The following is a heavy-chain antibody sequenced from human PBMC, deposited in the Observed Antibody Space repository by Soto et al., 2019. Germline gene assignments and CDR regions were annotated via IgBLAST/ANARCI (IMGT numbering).Heavy chain of an antibody. Sequence: SGTLSLTCTVSGGSIISYYWTWIRQPPGKGLEWIGNTYYSGSTSYNTSLKSRVTISVDTSKNQFSLKMSSLIAADTAVYYCARGTGNTGNFDYWGQG. D-gene: IGHD2-8*02. J-gene: IGHJ4*02. V-gene: IGHV4-59*01. CDR2: TYYSGST. CDR1: GGSIISYY. CDR3: ARGTGNTGNFDY.